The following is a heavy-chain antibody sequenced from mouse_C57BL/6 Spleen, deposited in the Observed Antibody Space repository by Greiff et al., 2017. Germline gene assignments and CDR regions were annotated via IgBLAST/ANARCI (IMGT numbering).Heavy chain of an antibody. J-gene: IGHJ1*03. CDR1: GFNIKDYY. V-gene: IGHV14-1*01. CDR2: IDPEDGDT. CDR3: IFYYSNYDWYFDV. D-gene: IGHD2-5*01. Sequence: EVQLQQSGAELVRPGASVKLSCTASGFNIKDYYMHWVKQRPEQGLEWIGRIDPEDGDTEYAPKFQGKATMTAYTSSNTAYLQLSSLTSEDTAVYYSIFYYSNYDWYFDVWGTGTTVTVSS.